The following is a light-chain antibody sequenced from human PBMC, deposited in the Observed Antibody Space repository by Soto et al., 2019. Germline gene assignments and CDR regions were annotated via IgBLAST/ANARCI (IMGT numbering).Light chain of an antibody. Sequence: ETVLTHSPATLSLSTGERATLSCRASQTVGRSLAWYQQKPGQAPRLLISDASNRATGIPARFSGSGSGTDFTLTISSLESEDFAIYCCQQLASYPLTFGGGTKVDIK. CDR3: QQLASYPLT. V-gene: IGKV3-11*01. CDR1: QTVGRS. J-gene: IGKJ4*01. CDR2: DAS.